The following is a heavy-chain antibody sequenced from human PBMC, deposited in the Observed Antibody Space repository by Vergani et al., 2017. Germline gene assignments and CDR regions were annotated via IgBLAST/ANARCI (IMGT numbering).Heavy chain of an antibody. J-gene: IGHJ6*02. V-gene: IGHV1-2*02. Sequence: QVQLVQSGAEVKKPGASVKVSCKASGYTFTGYYMHWVRQAPGQGLEWMGWINPNSGGTNYAQKFQGRVTMTRDTSISTAHMELSSLRSEDTAVYYCARVYDSSGGMDVWGQGTTVTVSS. CDR2: INPNSGGT. CDR3: ARVYDSSGGMDV. D-gene: IGHD3-22*01. CDR1: GYTFTGYY.